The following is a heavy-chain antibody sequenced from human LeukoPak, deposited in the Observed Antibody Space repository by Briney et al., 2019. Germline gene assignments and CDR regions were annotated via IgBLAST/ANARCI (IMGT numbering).Heavy chain of an antibody. D-gene: IGHD1-26*01. V-gene: IGHV4-4*07. CDR3: ARDLRGSGSPPSWFDP. Sequence: SETLSLTCTVSGGSISSYYWSWIRQPAGKGLEWIGRIYTSGSTNYNPSLKSRVTMSVDTSKNQFSLKLSSVTAADTAVYYCARDLRGSGSPPSWFDPWGQGTLVTVSS. J-gene: IGHJ5*02. CDR2: IYTSGST. CDR1: GGSISSYY.